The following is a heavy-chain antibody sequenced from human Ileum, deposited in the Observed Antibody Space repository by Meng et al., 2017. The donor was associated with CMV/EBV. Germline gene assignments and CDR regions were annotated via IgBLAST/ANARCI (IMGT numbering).Heavy chain of an antibody. D-gene: IGHD3-3*01. CDR1: YTFKSLG. Sequence: YTFKSLGFSWVRQAPGQGLEWMAWISAFNGNTNYAQILQDRLTVTTDASTGTAYMELRSLKHDDTAIYYCVRDAPYDFWSGSPTDYWGQGTLVTVSS. CDR2: ISAFNGNT. J-gene: IGHJ4*02. CDR3: VRDAPYDFWSGSPTDY. V-gene: IGHV1-18*01.